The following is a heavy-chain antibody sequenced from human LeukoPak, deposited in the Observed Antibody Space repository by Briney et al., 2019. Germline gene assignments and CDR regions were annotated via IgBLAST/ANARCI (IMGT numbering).Heavy chain of an antibody. CDR2: MNPNSGNT. Sequence: ASVKVSCKASGYTFTSYDINWVRQATGQGLEWMGWMNPNSGNTGYAQKFQGRVTITRNTSISTAYMELSSLRSEDTAVYYCARGVQLWLYSGPNKPIGGGEGNENWFDPWGQGTLVTVSS. CDR1: GYTFTSYD. V-gene: IGHV1-8*03. CDR3: ARGVQLWLYSGPNKPIGGGEGNENWFDP. D-gene: IGHD5-18*01. J-gene: IGHJ5*02.